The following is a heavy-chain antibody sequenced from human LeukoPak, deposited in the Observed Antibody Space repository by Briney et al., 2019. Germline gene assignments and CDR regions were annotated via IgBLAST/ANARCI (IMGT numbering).Heavy chain of an antibody. D-gene: IGHD2-2*01. Sequence: PGRSLRLSCAASGFTFDDYAMHWVRQAPGKGLEWVSGISWNSGSIGYADSVKGRFTVSRDNAKNSLYLQMNSLRAEDTALYYCAKGGYCSSTSCYQDYWGQGTLVTVSS. CDR3: AKGGYCSSTSCYQDY. CDR1: GFTFDDYA. V-gene: IGHV3-9*01. J-gene: IGHJ4*02. CDR2: ISWNSGSI.